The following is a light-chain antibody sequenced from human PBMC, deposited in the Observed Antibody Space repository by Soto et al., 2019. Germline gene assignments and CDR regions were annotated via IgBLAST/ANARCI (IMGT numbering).Light chain of an antibody. CDR1: QSVSNN. Sequence: EIGLTQSPGTLSLSPGERATLSCRASQSVSNNYLAWYQQKPGQAPRLLIYGASNRATGIPDRFSGSGSGTEFNLTISSLQSEHFAVYFCQPYTNWPPWKSGQGTKV. J-gene: IGKJ1*01. CDR2: GAS. CDR3: QPYTNWPPWK. V-gene: IGKV3D-15*01.